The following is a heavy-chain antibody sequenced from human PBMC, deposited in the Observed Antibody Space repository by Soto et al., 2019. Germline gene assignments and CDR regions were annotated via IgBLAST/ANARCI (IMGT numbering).Heavy chain of an antibody. Sequence: ASVKVSCKTSGYTFSNYGITWVRQAPGQPLEWLGWISLYSDGTNYARKFQGRVSMTTDTSTTTTYMELRSLRSDDTAVYYCARVVPGAEAWFGPWGQGTLVTVSS. J-gene: IGHJ5*02. CDR1: GYTFSNYG. CDR3: ARVVPGAEAWFGP. CDR2: ISLYSDGT. D-gene: IGHD2-2*01. V-gene: IGHV1-18*01.